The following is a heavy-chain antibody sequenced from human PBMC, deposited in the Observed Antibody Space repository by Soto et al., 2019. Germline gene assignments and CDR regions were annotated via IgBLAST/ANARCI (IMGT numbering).Heavy chain of an antibody. V-gene: IGHV1-18*01. Sequence: ASVKVSCKASGYTFTSYGISWVRQAPGQGLEWMGWISAYNGNTNYAQKLQGRVTMTTDTSTSTAYMELRSLRSDDTAVYYCASLDHHYDSSGYYSDYWGQGTLVTVSS. CDR3: ASLDHHYDSSGYYSDY. CDR2: ISAYNGNT. CDR1: GYTFTSYG. D-gene: IGHD3-22*01. J-gene: IGHJ4*02.